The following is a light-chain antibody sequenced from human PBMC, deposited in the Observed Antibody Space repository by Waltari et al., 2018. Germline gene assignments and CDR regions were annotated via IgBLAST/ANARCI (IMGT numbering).Light chain of an antibody. CDR3: QQYYSYPPAFT. J-gene: IGKJ3*01. CDR1: QGISSY. V-gene: IGKV1-8*01. Sequence: AIRITPSQSSLSASTGARVTITCRASQGISSYLAWYQQKPGKAPKLLIYAASTLQSGVPSRFSGSGSGTDFTLTISCLQSEDFATYYCQQYYSYPPAFTFGPGTKVDIK. CDR2: AAS.